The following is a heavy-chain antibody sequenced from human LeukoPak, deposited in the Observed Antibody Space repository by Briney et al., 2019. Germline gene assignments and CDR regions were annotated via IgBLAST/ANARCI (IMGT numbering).Heavy chain of an antibody. CDR3: ARDHSYCYDSSGYYYVPNWFDP. CDR1: GFTFSSYE. Sequence: GGSLRLSCAASGFTFSSYEMNWVRQAPGKGLEWVSYISSSGSTIYYADSVKGRFTISRDNAKNSLYLQMNSLRAEDTAVYYCARDHSYCYDSSGYYYVPNWFDPWGQGTLVTVSS. CDR2: ISSSGSTI. D-gene: IGHD3-22*01. V-gene: IGHV3-48*03. J-gene: IGHJ5*02.